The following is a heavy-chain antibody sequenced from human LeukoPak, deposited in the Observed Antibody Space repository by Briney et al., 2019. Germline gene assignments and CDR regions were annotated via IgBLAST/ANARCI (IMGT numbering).Heavy chain of an antibody. J-gene: IGHJ4*02. Sequence: PGGSLRLSCAASGFTFSSYAMSWVRQAPGKGLEWVAVISYDGSHYSYADSVKGRFTISRDNSKKTLYLQMNSLRTEDTAVYYCARGAHKRDDYGGFFDYWGQGTLVTVSS. V-gene: IGHV3-30*04. CDR1: GFTFSSYA. CDR2: ISYDGSHY. D-gene: IGHD4-23*01. CDR3: ARGAHKRDDYGGFFDY.